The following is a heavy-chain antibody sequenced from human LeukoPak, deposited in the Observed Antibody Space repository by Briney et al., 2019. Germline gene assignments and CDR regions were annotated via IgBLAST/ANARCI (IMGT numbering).Heavy chain of an antibody. CDR2: ISSSGSTI. J-gene: IGHJ6*02. V-gene: IGHV3-11*01. CDR1: GFTFSDYY. Sequence: GGSLRLSCAASGFTFSDYYMSWVRQAPGKGLGWVSYISSSGSTIYYADSVKGRFTISRDNAKNSLYLQMNSLRAEDTAVYYCARGLGGGVTMVRGVTDVWGQGTTVTVSS. CDR3: ARGLGGGVTMVRGVTDV. D-gene: IGHD3-10*01.